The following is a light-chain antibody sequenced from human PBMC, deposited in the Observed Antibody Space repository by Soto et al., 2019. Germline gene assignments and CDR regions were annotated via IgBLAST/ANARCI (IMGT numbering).Light chain of an antibody. CDR3: HQYTSPPWT. V-gene: IGKV1-13*02. CDR1: QGISSA. Sequence: GDRVTITCRASQGISSALAWYQQKPGKAPKLLIYDASSLESGVPSRFSGSGSGTDFTLTISSLQPEDFATYYCHQYTSPPWTLGQGTRVETK. CDR2: DAS. J-gene: IGKJ1*01.